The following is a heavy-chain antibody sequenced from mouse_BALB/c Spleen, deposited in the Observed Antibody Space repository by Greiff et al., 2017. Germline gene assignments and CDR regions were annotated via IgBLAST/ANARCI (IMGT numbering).Heavy chain of an antibody. J-gene: IGHJ4*01. Sequence: QVQLKQSVAELVRPGTSVKISCKASGYTFTNYWLGWVKQRPGHGLEWIGDIYPGGGYTNYNEKFKGKATLTADTSSSTAYMQLSSLTSEDSAVYFCARWRYDAMDYWGQGTSVTVSS. CDR2: IYPGGGYT. CDR3: ARWRYDAMDY. V-gene: IGHV1-63*02. CDR1: GYTFTNYW.